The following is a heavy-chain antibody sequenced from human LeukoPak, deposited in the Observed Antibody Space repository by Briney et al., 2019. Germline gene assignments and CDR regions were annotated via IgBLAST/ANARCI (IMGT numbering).Heavy chain of an antibody. V-gene: IGHV1-18*01. Sequence: GASVKVSCKASGYTFTSYGISWVRQAPGQGLAWMGWISAYNGNTNYAQKLQGRVTMTTDTSTSTAYMELRSLRSDDTAVYYCARDQVPNAYYYDSSGYYYWGQGTLATVSS. CDR3: ARDQVPNAYYYDSSGYYY. J-gene: IGHJ4*02. CDR2: ISAYNGNT. CDR1: GYTFTSYG. D-gene: IGHD3-22*01.